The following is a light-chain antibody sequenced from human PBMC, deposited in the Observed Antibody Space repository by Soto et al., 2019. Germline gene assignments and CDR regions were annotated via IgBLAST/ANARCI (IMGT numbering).Light chain of an antibody. CDR3: QKYNSAPLT. CDR2: AAS. V-gene: IGKV1-27*01. CDR1: QGIGND. J-gene: IGKJ4*01. Sequence: IQMTQSPSSLSASVGDRVSITCRASQGIGNDLGWYQQKLGKAPKVLIYAASTLQAGVPSRFSGSGSGTDFTPTISSLQPEDVAAYYCQKYNSAPLTFGGGTKVDIK.